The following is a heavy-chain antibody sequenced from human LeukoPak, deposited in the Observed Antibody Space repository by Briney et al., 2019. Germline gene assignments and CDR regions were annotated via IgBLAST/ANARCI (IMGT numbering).Heavy chain of an antibody. Sequence: ASVKVSCKAFGFSLSNYYMHWVRQAPGQGLEWMGIINPSGGSTSYAQKFQGRVTMTRDTSTSTVYMELSSLRSEDTAVYYCARVGGYSNRSELQYWGQGTLVTVSS. J-gene: IGHJ1*01. D-gene: IGHD6-13*01. CDR1: GFSLSNYY. V-gene: IGHV1-46*01. CDR3: ARVGGYSNRSELQY. CDR2: INPSGGST.